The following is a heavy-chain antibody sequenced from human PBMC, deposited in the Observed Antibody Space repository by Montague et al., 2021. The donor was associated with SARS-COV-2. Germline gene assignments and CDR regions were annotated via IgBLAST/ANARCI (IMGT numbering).Heavy chain of an antibody. CDR2: INHSGST. Sequence: SDTLSLTPAVYGGSFSGYYWSWIRQPPGKGLEWIGEINHSGSTNXNPSLKSRVTISVDTSKNQFSLKLSSVTAADTAVYYCARRNYYGSGSYYNSGFDPWGQGTLVTVSS. J-gene: IGHJ5*02. V-gene: IGHV4-34*01. CDR3: ARRNYYGSGSYYNSGFDP. CDR1: GGSFSGYY. D-gene: IGHD3-10*01.